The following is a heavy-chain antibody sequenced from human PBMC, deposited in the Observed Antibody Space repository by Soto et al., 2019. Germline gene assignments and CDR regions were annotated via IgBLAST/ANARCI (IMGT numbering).Heavy chain of an antibody. J-gene: IGHJ1*01. Sequence: PSETLSLTCTVSGGSISSGGYYWSWIRQHPGKGLEWIGYIYYSGSTYYNPSLKSRVTISVDTSKNQFSLKLSSVTAADTAVYYCAISGVPPPLGYPQHWCPGLLVTVST. CDR3: AISGVPPPLGYPQH. CDR2: IYYSGST. V-gene: IGHV4-31*03. D-gene: IGHD2-2*01. CDR1: GGSISSGGYY.